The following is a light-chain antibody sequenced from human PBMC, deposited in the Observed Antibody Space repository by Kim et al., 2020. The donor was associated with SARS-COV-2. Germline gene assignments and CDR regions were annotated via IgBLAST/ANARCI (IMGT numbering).Light chain of an antibody. V-gene: IGLV1-44*01. J-gene: IGLJ1*01. CDR3: AAWEDSLDGYV. Sequence: GETGPISCSGTNATMEADTLSCFQQLPGTAPRLLIYNHNQRPSGVPDRFSGSKSGTSASLAISGLQSEDEGDYYCAAWEDSLDGYVFATGTKVTVL. CDR2: NHN. CDR1: NATMEADT.